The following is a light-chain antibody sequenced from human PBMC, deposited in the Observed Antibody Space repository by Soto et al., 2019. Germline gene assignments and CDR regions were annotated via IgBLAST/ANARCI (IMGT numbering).Light chain of an antibody. CDR1: QDISKF. CDR2: DAS. CDR3: QQYEDLPLT. V-gene: IGKV1-33*01. J-gene: IGKJ4*01. Sequence: DIQMTQSPSSLSASVGDRVTITCQASQDISKFLNWYQLKPGKAPRLLIFDASSAETGVPSRFSGSGSGTHFTFTIDSLQAEDLPTYYCQQYEDLPLTFGGGTTIEI.